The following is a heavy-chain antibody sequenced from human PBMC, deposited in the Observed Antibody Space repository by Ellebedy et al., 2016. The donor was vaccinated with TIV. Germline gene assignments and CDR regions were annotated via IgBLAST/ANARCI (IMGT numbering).Heavy chain of an antibody. J-gene: IGHJ4*02. Sequence: GGSLRLSXAASGFTFSSYGMHWVRQAPGKGLEWVAVIWYDGSNKYYADSVKGRFTISRDNSKNTLYLQMNSLRAEDTAVYYCAKGASRGVRGVGLDYWGQGTLVTVSS. CDR2: IWYDGSNK. CDR3: AKGASRGVRGVGLDY. D-gene: IGHD3-10*01. CDR1: GFTFSSYG. V-gene: IGHV3-33*06.